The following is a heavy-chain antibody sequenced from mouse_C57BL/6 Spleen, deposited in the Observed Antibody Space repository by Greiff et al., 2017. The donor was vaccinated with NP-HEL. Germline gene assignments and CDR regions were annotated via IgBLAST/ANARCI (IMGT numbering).Heavy chain of an antibody. CDR2: ISSGSSTI. V-gene: IGHV5-17*01. Sequence: EVQLVESGGGLVKPGGSLKLSCAASGFTFSDYGMHWVRQAPEKGLEWVAYISSGSSTIYYADTVKGRFTISRDNSKNTLFLQMTSLRSEDTAMYYCARDDYDGGYFDYWGQGTTLTVSS. CDR1: GFTFSDYG. CDR3: ARDDYDGGYFDY. D-gene: IGHD2-4*01. J-gene: IGHJ2*01.